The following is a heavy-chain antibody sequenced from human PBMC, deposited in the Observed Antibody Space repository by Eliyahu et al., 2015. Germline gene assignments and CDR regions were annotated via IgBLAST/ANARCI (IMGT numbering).Heavy chain of an antibody. CDR2: IXGSGGST. CDR3: AKGLMTTIRWDAFDI. Sequence: EVQLLESGXGLVQPGGSLRLSCAASGFXFSSXAXXWVRQAXGKGLEWVSAIXGSGGSTYYADSVKGRFTISRDNSKNTLYLQMNSLRAEDTAVYYCAKGLMTTIRWDAFDIWGQGTMVTVSS. CDR1: GFXFSSXA. J-gene: IGHJ3*02. V-gene: IGHV3-23*01. D-gene: IGHD4-23*01.